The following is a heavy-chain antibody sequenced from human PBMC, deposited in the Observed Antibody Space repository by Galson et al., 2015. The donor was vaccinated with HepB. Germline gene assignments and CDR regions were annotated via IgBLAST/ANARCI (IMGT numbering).Heavy chain of an antibody. J-gene: IGHJ5*02. D-gene: IGHD2-2*01. Sequence: SLRLSCAASGFTFSSYSMNWVRQAPGKGLEWVSSISSSSSYIYYADSVKGRFTISRDNAKNSLYLQMNSLRAEDTAVYYCAGVPAAIRPYNWFDPWGQGTLVTVSS. CDR1: GFTFSSYS. V-gene: IGHV3-21*01. CDR2: ISSSSSYI. CDR3: AGVPAAIRPYNWFDP.